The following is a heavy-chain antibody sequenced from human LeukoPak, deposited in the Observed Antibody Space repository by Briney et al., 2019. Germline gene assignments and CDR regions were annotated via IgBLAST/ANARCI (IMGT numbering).Heavy chain of an antibody. CDR2: IYYRGST. Sequence: SETLSLTCTVSGDSISSSSYYWGWIRQAPGKGLEWVGSIYYRGSTYYNPSLKSRVTISVGTSKNQFSLKLSSVTAADTAVYYCARDHHSTTDAFDIWGQGTMVTVSS. CDR1: GDSISSSSYY. V-gene: IGHV4-39*07. CDR3: ARDHHSTTDAFDI. J-gene: IGHJ3*02. D-gene: IGHD6-13*01.